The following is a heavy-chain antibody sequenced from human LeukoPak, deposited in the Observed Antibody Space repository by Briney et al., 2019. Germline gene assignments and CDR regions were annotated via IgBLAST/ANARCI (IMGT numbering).Heavy chain of an antibody. D-gene: IGHD1-26*01. J-gene: IGHJ4*02. CDR1: GFTFSSYS. V-gene: IGHV3-21*01. CDR3: ARAGGEWELRCFDY. CDR2: ISSSSSYI. Sequence: PGTSLRLSCAASGFTFSSYSMSWVRQAPGKGLEWVSSISSSSSYIYYADSVKGRFTISRDNAKNSLYLQMNSLRAEDTAVYYCARAGGEWELRCFDYWGQGTLVTVSS.